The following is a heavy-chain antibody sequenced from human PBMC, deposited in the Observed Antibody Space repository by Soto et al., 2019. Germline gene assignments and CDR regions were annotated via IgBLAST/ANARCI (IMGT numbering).Heavy chain of an antibody. Sequence: ASVKVSCKASGYTFTSYYMHWVRQAPGQGLEWMGKINPSGGSTSYAQKFQGRVTMTRDTSTSTVYMELSSLRSEDTAVYYCARDFQSITMVRGVPNHAAHYYYYYGMDVWGQGTTVTVSS. CDR3: ARDFQSITMVRGVPNHAAHYYYYYGMDV. D-gene: IGHD3-10*01. CDR1: GYTFTSYY. CDR2: INPSGGST. J-gene: IGHJ6*02. V-gene: IGHV1-46*01.